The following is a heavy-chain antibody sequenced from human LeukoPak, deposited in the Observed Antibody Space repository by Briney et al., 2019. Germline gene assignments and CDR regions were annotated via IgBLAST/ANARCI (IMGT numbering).Heavy chain of an antibody. CDR3: ARGKERRLDFDY. D-gene: IGHD3-9*01. J-gene: IGHJ4*02. Sequence: PGGSLRLSCAGSGFTFTSYAMSWIRQPPGKGLEWVGEINHSGSTNYNPSLKSRVSISVDTSKNQFSLKLSSVTAADTAVYYCARGKERRLDFDYWGQGTLVTVSS. CDR1: GFTFTSYA. CDR2: INHSGST. V-gene: IGHV4-34*01.